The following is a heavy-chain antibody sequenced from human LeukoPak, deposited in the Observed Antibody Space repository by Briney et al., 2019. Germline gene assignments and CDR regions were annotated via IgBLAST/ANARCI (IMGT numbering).Heavy chain of an antibody. CDR2: IWYDGSNK. Sequence: GGSLRLSCAASGFTFSDYGMHWVRQAPGKGLEWVAVIWYDGSNKYYADSVKGRFTISRDNSKNTLYLQMDSLRADDTAVYYCAKDVGGTYPYYFNYWGQGILVTVSS. J-gene: IGHJ4*01. V-gene: IGHV3-33*06. CDR1: GFTFSDYG. CDR3: AKDVGGTYPYYFNY. D-gene: IGHD1-26*01.